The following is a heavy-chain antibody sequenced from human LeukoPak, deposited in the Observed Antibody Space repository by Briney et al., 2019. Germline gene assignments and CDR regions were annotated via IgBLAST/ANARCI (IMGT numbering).Heavy chain of an antibody. CDR1: GYTFASYY. Sequence: GASVKVSCKASGYTFASYYMHWVRQAPGQGLEWMGIINPSGGSTSYAQKFQGRVTMTRDTSTSTVYMELSSLRSEDTAVYYCAKDRISVGWELLRRAPVFDYWGQGTLVTVSS. CDR2: INPSGGST. CDR3: AKDRISVGWELLRRAPVFDY. J-gene: IGHJ4*02. V-gene: IGHV1-46*01. D-gene: IGHD1-26*01.